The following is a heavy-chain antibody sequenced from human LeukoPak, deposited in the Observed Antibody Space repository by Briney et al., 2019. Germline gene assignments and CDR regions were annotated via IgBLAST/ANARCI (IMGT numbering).Heavy chain of an antibody. CDR2: ISGNGDYT. J-gene: IGHJ4*02. V-gene: IGHV3-23*01. CDR1: GFTFGNYA. D-gene: IGHD1-26*01. CDR3: AKDRSGSYYDY. Sequence: GGSLRLSCAASRASGFTFGNYAMSWVRQAPGKGLEWVSAISGNGDYTYYADSVKGRFTISRDNSKNTLYLQMNSLRAEDTAVYYCAKDRSGSYYDYWGQGTLVTVSS.